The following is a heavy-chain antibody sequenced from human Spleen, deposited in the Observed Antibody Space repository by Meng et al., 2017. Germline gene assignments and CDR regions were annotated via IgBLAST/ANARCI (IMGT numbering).Heavy chain of an antibody. V-gene: IGHV3-7*01. D-gene: IGHD6-13*01. Sequence: GESLKISCAASGFTFSNYWMTWVRQAPGKGLEWVANIKQDGSEKYYVDSVKGRFTISRDNAKNSLYLQMNSLRAEDTAVYYCARIWYTAAAGDYWGQGTLVTVSS. CDR2: IKQDGSEK. CDR3: ARIWYTAAAGDY. J-gene: IGHJ4*02. CDR1: GFTFSNYW.